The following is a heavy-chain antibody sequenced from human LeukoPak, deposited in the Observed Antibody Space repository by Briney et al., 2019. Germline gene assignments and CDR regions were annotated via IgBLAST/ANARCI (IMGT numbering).Heavy chain of an antibody. CDR3: ARGVYYGSGNYYNVWSY. J-gene: IGHJ4*02. D-gene: IGHD3-10*01. CDR2: INHSGST. Sequence: QPSETLSLTCAVYGGSFNGYYWSWIRQPPGKGLEWIGEINHSGSTNYNPSLKSRVTISVDTSKNQFSLKLSSVTAADTAVYYCARGVYYGSGNYYNVWSYWGQGTLVTVSS. V-gene: IGHV4-34*01. CDR1: GGSFNGYY.